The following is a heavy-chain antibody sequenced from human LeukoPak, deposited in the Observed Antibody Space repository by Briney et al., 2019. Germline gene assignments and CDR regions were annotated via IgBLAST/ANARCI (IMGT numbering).Heavy chain of an antibody. D-gene: IGHD4-17*01. Sequence: GGSLRLSCAASGFTFSSYAMHWVRQAPGKGLEWVAVISYDGSNKYYADSVKGRFTISRDNSKNTLYLQMNSLRAEDTAVYYCAKSERDGDALFDYWGQGTLVTVSS. CDR3: AKSERDGDALFDY. J-gene: IGHJ4*02. CDR1: GFTFSSYA. V-gene: IGHV3-30-3*02. CDR2: ISYDGSNK.